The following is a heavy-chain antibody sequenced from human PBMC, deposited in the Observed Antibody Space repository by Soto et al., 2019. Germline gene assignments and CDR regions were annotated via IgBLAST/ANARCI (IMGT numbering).Heavy chain of an antibody. Sequence: EVQLVESGGGLVQPGGSLRLSCAASGFTVSSNYMSWVRQAPGKGLEWVSVIYSGGSTYYADSVKGRFTISRDNSKNTLYLQMNSLRAEDTAVYYCARESAGSEYLLLRPFDYWGQGTLVTVSS. CDR2: IYSGGST. CDR1: GFTVSSNY. D-gene: IGHD2-2*01. J-gene: IGHJ4*02. CDR3: ARESAGSEYLLLRPFDY. V-gene: IGHV3-66*01.